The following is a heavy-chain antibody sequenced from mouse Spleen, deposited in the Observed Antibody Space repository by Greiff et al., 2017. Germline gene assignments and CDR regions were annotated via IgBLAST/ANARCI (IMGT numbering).Heavy chain of an antibody. J-gene: IGHJ3*01. CDR2: INPENGNN. CDR3: ARSAGRAWFAY. CDR1: GFNIKNTY. Sequence: VQLQQSVSELVRPGASVKLSCTASGFNIKNTYIHWVKQRSQQGLVWMGRINPENGNNKYAPKFQCRATITADTSSNTAYLQLSRLTSEDTAIYYCARSAGRAWFAYWGQGTLVTVSA. V-gene: IGHV14-3*01.